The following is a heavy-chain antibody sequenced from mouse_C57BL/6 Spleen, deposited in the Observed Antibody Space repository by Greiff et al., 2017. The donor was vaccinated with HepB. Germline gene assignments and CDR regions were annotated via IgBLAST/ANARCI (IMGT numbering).Heavy chain of an antibody. V-gene: IGHV5-4*01. CDR2: ISDGGSYT. CDR1: GFTFSSYA. J-gene: IGHJ4*01. Sequence: EVQLVESGGGLVKPGGSLKLSCAASGFTFSSYAMSWVRQTPEKRLEWVATISDGGSYTYYPDNVKGRFTISRDNAKNNLYLQMSHLKSEDTPMYYCARDRRYGSSYVDAMDYWGQGTSVTVSS. CDR3: ARDRRYGSSYVDAMDY. D-gene: IGHD1-1*01.